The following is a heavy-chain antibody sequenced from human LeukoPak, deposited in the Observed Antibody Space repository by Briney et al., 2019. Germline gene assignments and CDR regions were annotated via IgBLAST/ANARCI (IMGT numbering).Heavy chain of an antibody. V-gene: IGHV4-34*01. CDR1: GGSFSGYY. D-gene: IGHD2-2*01. J-gene: IGHJ3*02. CDR3: MGYCSSTSCSDAFDI. CDR2: INHSGST. Sequence: SETLSLTCAVYGGSFSGYYWSWIRQPPGKGLEWIGEINHSGSTNYNPSLKSRVTISVDTSKNQFSLKLSSVTAADTAVYYCMGYCSSTSCSDAFDIWGQGTMVTVSS.